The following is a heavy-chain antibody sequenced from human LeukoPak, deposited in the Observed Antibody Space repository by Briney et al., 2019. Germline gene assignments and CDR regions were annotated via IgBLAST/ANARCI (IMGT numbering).Heavy chain of an antibody. CDR1: GFTFSSNY. D-gene: IGHD6-6*01. V-gene: IGHV3-66*02. CDR2: IYSGGSK. CDR3: VIAARPPFDY. J-gene: IGHJ4*02. Sequence: SGGSLRLSCAASGFTFSSNYMSWVRQAPGKGLEWGSVIYSGGSKYYSDSVKGRFTISRDNSKNTLYLQMNSLRAEDTAVYYCVIAARPPFDYWGQGTLVTVSS.